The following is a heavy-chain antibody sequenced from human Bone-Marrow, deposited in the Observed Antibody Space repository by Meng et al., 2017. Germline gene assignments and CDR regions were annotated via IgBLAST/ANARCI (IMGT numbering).Heavy chain of an antibody. CDR2: IYHTGST. CDR3: ARSSEDGDYVSLFDY. V-gene: IGHV4-4*02. Sequence: QVQLQESGPGLVKPSGTLSLTCTVPGGSISGSSWWTWVRQPPGKGLEWIGEIYHTGSTNYNPSLKSRVTISVDKSKNQFSLKLSSVTAADTAVYYCARSSEDGDYVSLFDYWGQGTLVTVSS. J-gene: IGHJ4*02. CDR1: GGSISGSSW. D-gene: IGHD4-17*01.